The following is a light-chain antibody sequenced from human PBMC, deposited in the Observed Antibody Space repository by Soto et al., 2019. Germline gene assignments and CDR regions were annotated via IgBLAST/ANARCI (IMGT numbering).Light chain of an antibody. CDR2: GSS. V-gene: IGKV3-20*01. CDR1: QSVSSSY. J-gene: IGKJ5*01. Sequence: EIVVAQSPGTLSLSPGERATLSCRASQSVSSSYVAWYQQKPGQAPRLLIYGSSSRATGIPDRFSGSGSGTDFTLTISSLQPEDFAVYYCQQYGSSPNTFGQGTRLEIK. CDR3: QQYGSSPNT.